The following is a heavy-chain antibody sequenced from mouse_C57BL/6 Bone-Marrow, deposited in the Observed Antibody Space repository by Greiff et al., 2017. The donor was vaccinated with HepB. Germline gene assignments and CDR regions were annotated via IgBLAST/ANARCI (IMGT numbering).Heavy chain of an antibody. D-gene: IGHD1-1*01. V-gene: IGHV4-1*01. CDR2: INPDSSTI. CDR3: ARPPFYYGSSYWYFDV. J-gene: IGHJ1*03. Sequence: VQLQQSGGGLVQPGGSLKLSCAASGIDFSRYWMSWVRRAPGKGLEWIGEINPDSSTINYAPSLKDKFIISRDNAKNTLYLQMSKVRSEDTALYYCARPPFYYGSSYWYFDVWGTGTTVTVSS. CDR1: GIDFSRYW.